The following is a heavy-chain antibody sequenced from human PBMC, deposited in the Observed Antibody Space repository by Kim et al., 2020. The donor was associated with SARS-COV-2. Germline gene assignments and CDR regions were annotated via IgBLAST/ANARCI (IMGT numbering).Heavy chain of an antibody. J-gene: IGHJ4*02. CDR3: VTLPSGGSNYFDN. Sequence: YSPSFRGQVTISADKSTTTAYLQWNSLKASDTAVYYCVTLPSGGSNYFDNWGQGTLVTVSS. D-gene: IGHD2-15*01. V-gene: IGHV5-51*01.